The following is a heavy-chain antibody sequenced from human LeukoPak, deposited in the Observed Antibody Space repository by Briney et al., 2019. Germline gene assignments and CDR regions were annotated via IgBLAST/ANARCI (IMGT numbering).Heavy chain of an antibody. CDR1: GGSFSDYY. V-gene: IGHV4-34*01. CDR2: INHSGGT. Sequence: SETLSLTCAVYGGSFSDYYWSWIRQPPGEGLEWIGEINHSGGTNYDPSLKSRVTISIDTSNNQFSLKLSSVTAADTAVHSCARGRGGKGRYFNLWGRGTLVTVSS. J-gene: IGHJ2*01. D-gene: IGHD1-14*01. CDR3: ARGRGGKGRYFNL.